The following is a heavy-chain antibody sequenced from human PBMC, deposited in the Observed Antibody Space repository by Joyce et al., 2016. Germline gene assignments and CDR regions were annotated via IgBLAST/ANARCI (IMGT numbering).Heavy chain of an antibody. CDR1: GFTFSDFS. J-gene: IGHJ4*02. V-gene: IGHV3-21*01. CDR3: AGGGIYSNAFDY. Sequence: EVQLVESGGGLVKPGGSLRLSCAVSGFTFSDFSMNWVRQAPGKGLEWVSYISTTSNHIYDADSVRGRFTISRDNGKNVLYLQTSSLSAEDTAVYYCAGGGIYSNAFDYWGQGTLVTVSS. CDR2: ISTTSNHI. D-gene: IGHD2-15*01.